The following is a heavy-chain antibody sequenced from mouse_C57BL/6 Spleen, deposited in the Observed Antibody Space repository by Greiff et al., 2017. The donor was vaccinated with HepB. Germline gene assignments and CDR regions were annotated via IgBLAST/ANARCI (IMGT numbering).Heavy chain of an antibody. CDR3: AAPGTTVVGAMDY. V-gene: IGHV1-26*01. Sequence: VQLQQSGPELVKPGASVKISCKASGYTFTDYYMNWVKQSHGKSLEWIGDINPNNGGTSYNQKFKGKATLTVDKSSSTAYMELRSLTSEDSAVYYCAAPGTTVVGAMDYWGQGTSVTVSS. D-gene: IGHD1-1*01. CDR2: INPNNGGT. J-gene: IGHJ4*01. CDR1: GYTFTDYY.